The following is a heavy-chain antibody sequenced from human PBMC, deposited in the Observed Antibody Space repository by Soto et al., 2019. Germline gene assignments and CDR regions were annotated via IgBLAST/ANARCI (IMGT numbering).Heavy chain of an antibody. CDR3: SRGARGYCTSDSCTYCDY. V-gene: IGHV3-49*03. D-gene: IGHD2-2*01. Sequence: PGGSLRLSCTASGFTFGDYAMSWFRQAPGKGLEWVTFIRNKAYGGTTEYAASVKGRSTISRDDSKSIAYLQMNSLKTEDTAVYFCSRGARGYCTSDSCTYCDYWGQGALVTVSS. CDR1: GFTFGDYA. J-gene: IGHJ4*02. CDR2: IRNKAYGGTT.